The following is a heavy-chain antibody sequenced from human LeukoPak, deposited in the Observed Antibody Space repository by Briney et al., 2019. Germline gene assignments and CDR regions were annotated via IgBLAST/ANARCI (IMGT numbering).Heavy chain of an antibody. CDR2: ISGSGVST. J-gene: IGHJ4*02. CDR1: GFTFSNYA. D-gene: IGHD1/OR15-1a*01. V-gene: IGHV3-23*01. Sequence: GGSLRLSCAASGFTFSNYAMNWVRQAPGKGLEWVSAISGSGVSTYYADSVKGRFTISRDNSKNTLYLQVNSLRADDTAVYYCAKAGTTTISYFDYWGQGTLVTVSS. CDR3: AKAGTTTISYFDY.